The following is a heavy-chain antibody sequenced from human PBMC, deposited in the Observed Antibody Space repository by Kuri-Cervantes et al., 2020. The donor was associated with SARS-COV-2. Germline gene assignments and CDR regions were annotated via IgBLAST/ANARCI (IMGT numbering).Heavy chain of an antibody. CDR1: GGSISSSSYY. V-gene: IGHV4-61*02. Sequence: SETLSLTCIVSGGSISSSSYYWGWIRQPAGKGLEWIGRIYTSGSTNYNPSLKSRVTISVDTSKNQFSLKLSSVTAADTAVYYCARGRSGSYLGYWGQGTLVTVSS. CDR2: IYTSGST. CDR3: ARGRSGSYLGY. J-gene: IGHJ4*02. D-gene: IGHD1-26*01.